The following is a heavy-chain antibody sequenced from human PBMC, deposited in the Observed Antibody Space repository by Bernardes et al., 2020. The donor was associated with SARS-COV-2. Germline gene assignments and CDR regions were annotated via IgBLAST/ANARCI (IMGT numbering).Heavy chain of an antibody. Sequence: LSLTCTVFGGSITSYYWTWIRQPPGKGLEWIGYVDYSGSTNYNPSLKSRITISADTSKNQFSLNLSSVTAADTAVYYCAREVWDCGGDCYYFDSWGQGTTVTVSS. CDR1: GGSITSYY. CDR2: VDYSGST. V-gene: IGHV4-59*01. CDR3: AREVWDCGGDCYYFDS. D-gene: IGHD2-21*01. J-gene: IGHJ4*02.